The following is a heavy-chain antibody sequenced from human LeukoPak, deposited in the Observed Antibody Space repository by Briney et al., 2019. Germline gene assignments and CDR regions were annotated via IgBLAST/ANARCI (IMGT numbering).Heavy chain of an antibody. D-gene: IGHD3-22*01. V-gene: IGHV3-21*05. J-gene: IGHJ4*02. Sequence: GGSLRLSCAASGFTFSSYSMNWVRQAPGKGLEWVSHISGGGSYTNYADSVKGRFTISRDNAKNSLYLQMNSLRAEDTAVYYCARDKYYYDSSGYIDWGQGTLVTVSS. CDR1: GFTFSSYS. CDR2: ISGGGSYT. CDR3: ARDKYYYDSSGYID.